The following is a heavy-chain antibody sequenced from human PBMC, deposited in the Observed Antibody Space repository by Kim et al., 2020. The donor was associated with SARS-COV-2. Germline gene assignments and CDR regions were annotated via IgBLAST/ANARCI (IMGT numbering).Heavy chain of an antibody. Sequence: GGSLRLSCAASGFTFDDYAMHWVRQAPGKGLEWVSSISWNSGSIGYADSVKGRFTISRDNAKNSLYMQMNSLRAEDTALYYCARRRIAAGTEDAFDIWGQGTMVTVSS. CDR3: ARRRIAAGTEDAFDI. CDR1: GFTFDDYA. J-gene: IGHJ3*02. V-gene: IGHV3-9*01. D-gene: IGHD6-13*01. CDR2: ISWNSGSI.